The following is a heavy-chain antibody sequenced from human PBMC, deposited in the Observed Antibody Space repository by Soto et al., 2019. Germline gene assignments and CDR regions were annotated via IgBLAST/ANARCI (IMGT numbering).Heavy chain of an antibody. J-gene: IGHJ5*02. CDR2: SYYSGTS. CDR1: GCSIRVPSYC. CDR3: TRRYNWNDYYFDP. D-gene: IGHD1-20*01. V-gene: IGHV4-39*01. Sequence: TVTLSLSSPVSGCSIRVPSYCWTWIRQTPGKGREWVARSYYSGTSYFNPALKGRVTISVDTSTNQFSLRLTSVTAADTAVYYCTRRYNWNDYYFDPWGQGTLVTVS.